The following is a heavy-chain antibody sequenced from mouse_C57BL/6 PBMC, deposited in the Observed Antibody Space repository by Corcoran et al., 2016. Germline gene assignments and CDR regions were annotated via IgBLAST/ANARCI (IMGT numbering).Heavy chain of an antibody. CDR2: IYPGSGNT. CDR1: GYTFTDYY. D-gene: IGHD2-4*01. V-gene: IGHV1-76*01. CDR3: AREDYDYEAWFAY. J-gene: IGHJ3*01. Sequence: QVQLKQSGAELVRPGASVKLSCKASGYTFTDYYINWVKQRPGQGLEWIARIYPGSGNTYYNEKFKGKATLTAEKSSSTAYMQLSSLTTEDSAIYYCAREDYDYEAWFAYWGQGTLVTVSA.